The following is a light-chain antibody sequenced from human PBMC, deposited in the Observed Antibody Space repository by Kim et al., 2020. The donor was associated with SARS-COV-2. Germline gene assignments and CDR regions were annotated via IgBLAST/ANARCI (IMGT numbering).Light chain of an antibody. CDR3: QVWDSSTAFYV. CDR2: RDI. CDR1: KSGSET. J-gene: IGLJ1*01. Sequence: LGQTASITCGRDKSGSETVHWYQKKPGQAPVMVIYRDIHRPSGIPERFSGSISGNTATLTITGAQAGDEADYYCQVWDSSTAFYVFGTGTKVTVL. V-gene: IGLV3-9*01.